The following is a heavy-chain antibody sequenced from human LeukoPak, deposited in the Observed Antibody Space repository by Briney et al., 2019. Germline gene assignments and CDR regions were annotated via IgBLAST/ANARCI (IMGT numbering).Heavy chain of an antibody. J-gene: IGHJ4*02. V-gene: IGHV3-48*03. CDR3: ARVLRGQQLDH. CDR1: GFSFSSYE. Sequence: WGSLRLSCAASGFSFSSYEMNWVRQAPGKGLEWVSYISSSGSTIYYADSVKGRFIISRDSAKNSLYLQMNSLRAEDTAVYYCARVLRGQQLDHWGQGTLVTVSS. D-gene: IGHD6-13*01. CDR2: ISSSGSTI.